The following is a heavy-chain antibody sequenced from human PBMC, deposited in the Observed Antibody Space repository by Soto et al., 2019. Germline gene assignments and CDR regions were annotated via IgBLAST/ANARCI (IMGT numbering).Heavy chain of an antibody. CDR3: ARVKLRYYFDY. CDR1: GFTFSSYA. D-gene: IGHD2-15*01. Sequence: GGSLRRSCAASGFTFSSYAMHWVRQAPGKGLEWVAVISYDGSNKYYADSVKGRFTISRDNSKNTLYLQMNSLRAEDTAVYYCARVKLRYYFDYWGQGTLVTVSS. J-gene: IGHJ4*02. V-gene: IGHV3-30-3*01. CDR2: ISYDGSNK.